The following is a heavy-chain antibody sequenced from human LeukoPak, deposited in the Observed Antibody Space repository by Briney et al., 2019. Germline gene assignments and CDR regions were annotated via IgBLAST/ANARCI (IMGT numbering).Heavy chain of an antibody. CDR1: GFTFSTYA. V-gene: IGHV3-64*01. J-gene: IGHJ4*02. Sequence: GGSLRLSCAASGFTFSTYAMHWVRQAPGKGLEYVPAIKNNGGGTYYASSVQGRFTVSRDNSRSTLYLQMHSLRPDDMAIYYCARVQSTVRGIQGPFDLWGQGTLVTVS. CDR3: ARVQSTVRGIQGPFDL. CDR2: IKNNGGGT. D-gene: IGHD3-10*01.